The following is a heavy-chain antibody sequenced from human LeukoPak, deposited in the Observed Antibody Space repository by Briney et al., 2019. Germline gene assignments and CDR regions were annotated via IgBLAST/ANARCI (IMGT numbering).Heavy chain of an antibody. Sequence: PSETLSLTCAVYGGSFSGYYWSWIRQPPGKGLEWIGEINHSGSTNYNPSLKSRVTISVGTSKNQFSLKLSSVTAADTAVYYCARFWDRHFDYWGQGTLVTVSS. D-gene: IGHD3-16*01. CDR1: GGSFSGYY. CDR2: INHSGST. V-gene: IGHV4-34*01. CDR3: ARFWDRHFDY. J-gene: IGHJ4*02.